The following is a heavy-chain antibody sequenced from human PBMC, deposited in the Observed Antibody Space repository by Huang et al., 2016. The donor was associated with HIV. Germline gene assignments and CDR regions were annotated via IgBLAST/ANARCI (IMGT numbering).Heavy chain of an antibody. D-gene: IGHD3-10*01. Sequence: VQLVESGGALVQPGGSLRLYCAASGFPVTTNYMNWVRQAPGKCVGWVSMICSGDKTSHGDSVKGRFTVARDNSKNTMYLQMNSLRVEDTATYYCAREMMVRGVSVPITDGYFYYGMDVWGHGTTVSVSS. J-gene: IGHJ6*02. V-gene: IGHV3-53*01. CDR3: AREMMVRGVSVPITDGYFYYGMDV. CDR2: ICSGDKT. CDR1: GFPVTTNY.